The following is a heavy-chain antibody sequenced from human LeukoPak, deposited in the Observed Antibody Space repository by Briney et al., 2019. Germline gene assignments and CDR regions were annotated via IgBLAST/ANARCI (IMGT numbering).Heavy chain of an antibody. V-gene: IGHV3-73*01. J-gene: IGHJ6*04. CDR3: AELGITMIGGV. Sequence: GGSLRLSCAASGFTFSDSAIHWVRQASGKGLEWVGRIRNKANTYATAYAASVNGRFTISRDNAKNSLYLQMNSLRAEDTAVYYCAELGITMIGGVWGKGTTVTISS. CDR1: GFTFSDSA. D-gene: IGHD3-10*02. CDR2: IRNKANTYAT.